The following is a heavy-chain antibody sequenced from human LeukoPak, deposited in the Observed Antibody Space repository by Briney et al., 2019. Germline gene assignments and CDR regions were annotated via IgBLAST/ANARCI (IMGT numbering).Heavy chain of an antibody. Sequence: GGSLRLSCAASGFPFNAYWMTWVRQAPGKGLEWVSGISWNSGSIDYADSVKGRFTISRDNAKNSLYLQMNSLRVEDTAFYYCAKDNRRHYTSGPNPDSLHWGQGALVTVSS. V-gene: IGHV3-9*01. CDR3: AKDNRRHYTSGPNPDSLH. CDR2: ISWNSGSI. CDR1: GFPFNAYW. J-gene: IGHJ4*02. D-gene: IGHD6-19*01.